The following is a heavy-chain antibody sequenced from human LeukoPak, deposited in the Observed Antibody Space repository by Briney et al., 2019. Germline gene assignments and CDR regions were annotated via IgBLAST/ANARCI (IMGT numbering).Heavy chain of an antibody. D-gene: IGHD2/OR15-2a*01. Sequence: GGSLRLSCAASGFTFSTYSLNWVRQAPGKGLEWVSFISSSSSNIYYADSVKGRFTISRDNAKNSLYLQMNSLRAEDTAVYYCARDLSRFDPWGQGTLVTVSS. CDR2: ISSSSSNI. V-gene: IGHV3-21*01. CDR3: ARDLSRFDP. CDR1: GFTFSTYS. J-gene: IGHJ5*02.